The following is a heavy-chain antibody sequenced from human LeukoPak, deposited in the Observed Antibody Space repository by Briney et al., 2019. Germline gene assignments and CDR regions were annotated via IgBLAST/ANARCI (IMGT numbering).Heavy chain of an antibody. V-gene: IGHV6-1*01. D-gene: IGHD3-10*01. CDR1: GDSVSSSSAA. CDR3: ARDRGEEGFGELLYYYYGMDV. Sequence: SQTLSLTCAISGDSVSSSSAAWNWIRQPPSRGLEWLGRTYYRSKWYNDYAVSVKSRITINPDTSKNQFSLQLNSVTPEDTAVYYCARDRGEEGFGELLYYYYGMDVWGQGTTVTVSS. J-gene: IGHJ6*02. CDR2: TYYRSKWYN.